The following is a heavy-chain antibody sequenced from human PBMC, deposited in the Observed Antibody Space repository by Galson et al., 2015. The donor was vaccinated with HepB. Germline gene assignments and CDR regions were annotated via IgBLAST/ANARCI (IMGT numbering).Heavy chain of an antibody. CDR2: IYTGGAT. V-gene: IGHV3-53*04. Sequence: SLRLSCAASGFTVSSNYMSWVRQAPGKGLEWVSVIYTGGATYYADSVKGRFTISRHNSKNTLYLQMNGLRDEDTAVYYCAREVSTSSNYFDYWGQGTLVTASS. CDR3: AREVSTSSNYFDY. CDR1: GFTVSSNY. D-gene: IGHD6-13*01. J-gene: IGHJ4*02.